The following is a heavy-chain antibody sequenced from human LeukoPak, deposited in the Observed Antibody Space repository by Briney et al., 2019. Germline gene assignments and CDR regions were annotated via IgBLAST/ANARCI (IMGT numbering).Heavy chain of an antibody. CDR2: ISYDGSNK. J-gene: IGHJ4*02. CDR1: GFTFSSYA. D-gene: IGHD3-10*01. V-gene: IGHV3-30-3*01. Sequence: GGSLRLSCAASGFTFSSYAMHWVRQAPGKGLGWVAVISYDGSNKYYADSVKGRFTISRDNSKNTLYLQMNSLRAEDTAVYYCARDRGNYYGSGSSYFDYWGQGTLVTVSS. CDR3: ARDRGNYYGSGSSYFDY.